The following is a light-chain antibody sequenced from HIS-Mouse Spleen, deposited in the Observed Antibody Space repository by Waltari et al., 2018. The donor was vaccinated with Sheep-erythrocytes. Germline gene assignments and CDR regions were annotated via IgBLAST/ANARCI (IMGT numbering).Light chain of an antibody. CDR1: SSYVGGYNY. J-gene: IGLJ3*02. V-gene: IGLV2-14*03. CDR3: SSYTSSSTWV. Sequence: QSALTQPASVSGSPGQSITISCTGTSSYVGGYNYLSWYQQHPGKAPKLMIYDVSNRPSGVSNRFSGSKSGNTASLTISGLQAEDEADYYCSSYTSSSTWVFGGGTKLTVL. CDR2: DVS.